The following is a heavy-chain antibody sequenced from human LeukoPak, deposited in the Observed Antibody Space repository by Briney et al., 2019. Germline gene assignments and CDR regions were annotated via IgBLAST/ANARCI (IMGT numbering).Heavy chain of an antibody. V-gene: IGHV4-34*01. CDR3: ARWNSYYDFWSGNYYYYYMDV. J-gene: IGHJ6*03. CDR1: GDSFSYFY. D-gene: IGHD3-3*01. CDR2: INHSGST. Sequence: SETLSLTCTVSGDSFSYFYWSWIRQPPGKGLEWIGEINHSGSTNYNPSLKSRVTISVDTSKNQFSLKLSSVTAADTAVYYCARWNSYYDFWSGNYYYYYMDVWGKGTTVTVSS.